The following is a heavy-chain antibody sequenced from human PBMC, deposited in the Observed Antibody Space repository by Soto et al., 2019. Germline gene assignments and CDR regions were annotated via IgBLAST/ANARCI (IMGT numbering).Heavy chain of an antibody. V-gene: IGHV3-7*01. Sequence: LRLSCAASGFSIRDYWMTWVRRAPWKGLDWVANIKQDGSEKFYVDSLKGRFTISRDNAKNSVYLLMNSLRVDDTAVYYCARGKDGRRAGSYYIAMDVWCKGPTVTVSS. J-gene: IGHJ6*03. CDR2: IKQDGSEK. D-gene: IGHD1-26*01. CDR1: GFSIRDYW. CDR3: ARGKDGRRAGSYYIAMDV.